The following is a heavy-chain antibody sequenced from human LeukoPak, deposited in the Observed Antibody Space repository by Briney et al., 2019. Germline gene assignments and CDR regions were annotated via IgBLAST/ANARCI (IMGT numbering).Heavy chain of an antibody. D-gene: IGHD3-10*01. CDR2: ISSSSSYI. J-gene: IGHJ6*02. CDR1: GFTFSSYS. CDR3: ARDLCTSWTGSGIYYYGMDV. V-gene: IGHV3-21*01. Sequence: GGSLRLSCAASGFTFSSYSMNWVRQAPGKGLERVSSISSSSSYIYYADSVKGRFTISRDNAKNSLYLQMNSLRAEDTAVYYCARDLCTSWTGSGIYYYGMDVWGQGTTVTVSS.